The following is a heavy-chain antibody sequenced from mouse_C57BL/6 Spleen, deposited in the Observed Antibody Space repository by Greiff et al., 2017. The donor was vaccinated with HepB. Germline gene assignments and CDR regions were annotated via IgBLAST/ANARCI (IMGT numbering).Heavy chain of an antibody. CDR2: IDPEDGET. CDR3: ARGDYYGSSYGYFDY. V-gene: IGHV14-2*01. J-gene: IGHJ2*01. CDR1: GFNIKDYY. D-gene: IGHD1-1*01. Sequence: LVESGAELVKPGASVKLSCTASGFNIKDYYMHWVKQRTEQGLEWIGRIDPEDGETKYAPKFQGKATITADTSSNTAYLQLSSLTSEDTAVYYCARGDYYGSSYGYFDYWGQGTTLTVSS.